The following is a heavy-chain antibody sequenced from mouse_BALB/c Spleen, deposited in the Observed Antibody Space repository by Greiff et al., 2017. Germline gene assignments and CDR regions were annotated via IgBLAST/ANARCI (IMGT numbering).Heavy chain of an antibody. Sequence: QVQLQQSGAELMKPGASVKISCKATGYTFSSYWIEWVKQRPGHGLEWIGEILPGSGSTNYNEKFKGKATFTADTSSNTAYMQLSSLTSEDSAVYYCARREYYGSFDYWGQGTTLTVSS. J-gene: IGHJ2*01. V-gene: IGHV1-9*01. CDR3: ARREYYGSFDY. D-gene: IGHD1-1*01. CDR2: ILPGSGST. CDR1: GYTFSSYW.